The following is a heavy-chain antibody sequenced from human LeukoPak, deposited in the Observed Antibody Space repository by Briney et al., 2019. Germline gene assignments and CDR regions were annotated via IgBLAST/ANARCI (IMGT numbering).Heavy chain of an antibody. Sequence: GGSLRLSCAASGFTFSSYAMHWVRQAPGKGLEWVAVISYDGSNKYYADSVKGRFTISRDNSKNMLYLQMNSLRAEDTAVYYCAKGTAGTFDYWGQGTLVTVSS. CDR2: ISYDGSNK. CDR1: GFTFSSYA. D-gene: IGHD5-18*01. J-gene: IGHJ4*02. V-gene: IGHV3-30*04. CDR3: AKGTAGTFDY.